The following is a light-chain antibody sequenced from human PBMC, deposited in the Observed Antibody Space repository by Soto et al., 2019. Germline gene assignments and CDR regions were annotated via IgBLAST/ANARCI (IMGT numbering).Light chain of an antibody. Sequence: DIQLTQSPSFLSASVGDRVIITCRASQGISRYLAWYQQEPGKAPNLLIHTASTLQSGVPSRFSGSGSGTEFTITISSLQPEDFGTYSWQHRHSYPITFGQGTRLEIK. J-gene: IGKJ5*01. V-gene: IGKV1-9*01. CDR2: TAS. CDR3: QHRHSYPIT. CDR1: QGISRY.